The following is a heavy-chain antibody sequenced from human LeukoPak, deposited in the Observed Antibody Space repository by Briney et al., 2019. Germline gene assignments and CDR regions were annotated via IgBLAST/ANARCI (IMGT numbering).Heavy chain of an antibody. CDR1: GGTFSSYA. J-gene: IGHJ4*02. V-gene: IGHV1-69*04. Sequence: SVKVSCKASGGTFSSYAISWVRQAPGQGLELVGRIIPILGIANYAQKFQGRVTITADKSTSTAYMELSSLRSEDTAVYYCASGLQYSSSWYDFDYRAREPWSPSPQ. CDR3: ASGLQYSSSWYDFDY. D-gene: IGHD6-13*01. CDR2: IIPILGIA.